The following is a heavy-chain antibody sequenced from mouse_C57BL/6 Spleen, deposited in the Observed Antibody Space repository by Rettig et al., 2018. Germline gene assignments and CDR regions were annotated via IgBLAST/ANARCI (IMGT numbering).Heavy chain of an antibody. J-gene: IGHJ1*03. CDR2: INTYSGVP. V-gene: IGHV9-3*01. CDR3: ARDSNWYFDV. Sequence: VKQAPGKGLKWMGWINTYSGVPTYADDFKGRFAFSLETSASTAYLQINNLKNEDTATYFCARDSNWYFDVWGTGTTVTVSS. D-gene: IGHD2-5*01.